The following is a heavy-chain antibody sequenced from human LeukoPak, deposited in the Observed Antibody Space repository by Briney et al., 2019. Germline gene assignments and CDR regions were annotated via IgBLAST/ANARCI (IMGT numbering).Heavy chain of an antibody. CDR1: GGSISSGSYY. V-gene: IGHV4-61*02. Sequence: EPSQTLSLTCTVSGGSISSGSYYWSWIRQPAGKGLEWIGRIYTSGSTNYNPSLKSRVTISVDTSKNQFSLKLSSVTAADTAVYYCASVGSTAGDDYWGQGTLVTVSS. CDR3: ASVGSTAGDDY. D-gene: IGHD3-10*01. J-gene: IGHJ4*02. CDR2: IYTSGST.